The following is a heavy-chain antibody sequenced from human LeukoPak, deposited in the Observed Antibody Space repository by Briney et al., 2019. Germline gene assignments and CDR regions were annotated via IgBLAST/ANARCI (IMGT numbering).Heavy chain of an antibody. CDR3: ARDLTTIPT. CDR1: GFTFRTYW. D-gene: IGHD4-17*01. Sequence: GGSLRLSCAASGFTFRTYWMHWVRQAPGKGLVWVSCINGDGSNIRYVDSVKGRFTISRDNAKNTLYLQMNSLRAEDTAVYYCARDLTTIPTWGQGTLVTVSS. V-gene: IGHV3-74*01. J-gene: IGHJ4*02. CDR2: INGDGSNI.